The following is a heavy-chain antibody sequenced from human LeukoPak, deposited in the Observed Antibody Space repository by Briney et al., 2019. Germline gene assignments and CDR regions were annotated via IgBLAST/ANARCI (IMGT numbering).Heavy chain of an antibody. V-gene: IGHV3-23*01. CDR3: AKPRVAAAREEVYWHCDR. J-gene: IGHJ2*01. D-gene: IGHD2-15*01. CDR1: GYSFSSYA. Sequence: GGALRLSCAASGYSFSSYAMSWVRPAPGRGLEWVSAICGSGVGTYYADSVKGRFTISRDNTKNTPYLRMNSVRAEDTAVYYCAKPRVAAAREEVYWHCDRWGRGTLVTVAS. CDR2: ICGSGVGT.